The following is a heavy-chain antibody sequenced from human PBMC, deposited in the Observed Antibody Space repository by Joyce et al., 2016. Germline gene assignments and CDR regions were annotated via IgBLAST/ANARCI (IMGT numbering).Heavy chain of an antibody. D-gene: IGHD4-11*01. CDR2: ISYSGSTT. Sequence: QVQLQQWGAGLLKPSETLSLTCTISGGSCGNYYWAWIRQTPGKGLEWIVEISYSGSTTTYNPSLKSRVAISIDTSKNQFSLSLNSVTAADTAVYYCARGWSSNYYFDIWGRGTLVTVSS. CDR3: ARGWSSNYYFDI. CDR1: GGSCGNYY. V-gene: IGHV4-34*01. J-gene: IGHJ2*01.